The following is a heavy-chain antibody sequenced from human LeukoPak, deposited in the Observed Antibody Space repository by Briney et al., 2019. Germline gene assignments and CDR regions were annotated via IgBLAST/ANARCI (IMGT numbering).Heavy chain of an antibody. Sequence: GASVTVSCKASGYTFTGYYMHWVRQAPGQGLEWMGWINPNSGGTNYAQKFQGRVTMTRDTSISTAYMELSRLRSDDTAVYYCARGSGSSVVPAGVDYWGQGTLVTVSS. CDR2: INPNSGGT. CDR3: ARGSGSSVVPAGVDY. CDR1: GYTFTGYY. V-gene: IGHV1-2*02. J-gene: IGHJ4*02. D-gene: IGHD2-2*01.